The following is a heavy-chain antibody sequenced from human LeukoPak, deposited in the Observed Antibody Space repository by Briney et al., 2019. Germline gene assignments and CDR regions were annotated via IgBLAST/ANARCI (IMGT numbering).Heavy chain of an antibody. V-gene: IGHV3-7*01. CDR3: AKQGSLPWYYYGVDV. J-gene: IGHJ6*02. CDR2: IKEDGSEK. CDR1: GFTFSSSW. Sequence: PGGSLRLSCAASGFTFSSSWMSWVRQAPGKGLEWVANIKEDGSEKYYVDSVKGRFTISRDNAKNSLDLQMNSLRVEDTAVYYCAKQGSLPWYYYGVDVWGRGTTVTVSS. D-gene: IGHD2-15*01.